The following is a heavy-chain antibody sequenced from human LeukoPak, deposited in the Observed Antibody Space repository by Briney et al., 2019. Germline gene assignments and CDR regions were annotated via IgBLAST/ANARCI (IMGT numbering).Heavy chain of an antibody. Sequence: GGSLRLSCAASGFTFSREWMNWVRQAPGKGLEWVANIKQDGREKYYVDSVKGRFTISRDNAKNSLYLQMNSLSAEDTSMYYCTFSSYGDHVGVDAFDMWGQGTMVTVSS. J-gene: IGHJ3*02. V-gene: IGHV3-7*02. CDR3: TFSSYGDHVGVDAFDM. D-gene: IGHD4-17*01. CDR1: GFTFSREW. CDR2: IKQDGREK.